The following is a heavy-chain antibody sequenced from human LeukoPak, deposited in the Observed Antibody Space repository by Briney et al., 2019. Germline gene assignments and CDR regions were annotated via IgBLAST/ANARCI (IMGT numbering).Heavy chain of an antibody. CDR3: ARDQVAAADYWYFDL. Sequence: SETLSLTCTVSGGSISSYYWSWTRQPAGKGLEWIGRIYTSGSTNYNPSLKSRVTMSVDTSKNQFSLKLSSVTAADTAVYYCARDQVAAADYWYFDLWGRGTLVTVSS. CDR2: IYTSGST. V-gene: IGHV4-4*07. D-gene: IGHD6-13*01. J-gene: IGHJ2*01. CDR1: GGSISSYY.